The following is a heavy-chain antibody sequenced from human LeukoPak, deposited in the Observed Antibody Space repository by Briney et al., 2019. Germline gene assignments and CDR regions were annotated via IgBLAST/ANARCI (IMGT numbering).Heavy chain of an antibody. CDR2: INSNSGGT. CDR3: ARDSDWRGESGNFDY. CDR1: GYTFTGYY. V-gene: IGHV1-2*02. D-gene: IGHD3-10*01. J-gene: IGHJ4*02. Sequence: ASVKVSCKASGYTFTGYYMHWVRQAPGQGLEWMGWINSNSGGTNYAQKFQGRVTMTRDTSISTAYMELSRLRSDDTAVYYCARDSDWRGESGNFDYWGQGTLVTVSS.